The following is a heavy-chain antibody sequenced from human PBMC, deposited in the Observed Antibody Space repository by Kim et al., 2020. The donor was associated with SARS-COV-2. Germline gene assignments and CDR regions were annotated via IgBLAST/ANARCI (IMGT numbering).Heavy chain of an antibody. CDR2: INHSGST. CDR3: ARGGRGSKPSDY. J-gene: IGHJ4*02. Sequence: ETLSLTCAVYGGSFSGYYWSWIRQPPGKGLEWIGEINHSGSTNYNPSLKSRVTISVDTSKNQFSLKLSSVTAADTAVYYCARGGRGSKPSDYWGQGTLVT. V-gene: IGHV4-34*01. CDR1: GGSFSGYY. D-gene: IGHD3-10*01.